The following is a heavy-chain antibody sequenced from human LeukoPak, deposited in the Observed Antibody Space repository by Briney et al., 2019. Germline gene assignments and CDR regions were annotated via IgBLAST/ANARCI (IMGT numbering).Heavy chain of an antibody. V-gene: IGHV3-30*02. CDR1: GFTFSSYG. CDR3: AKDYDFWSGYPNDAFDI. J-gene: IGHJ3*02. D-gene: IGHD3-3*01. Sequence: PGGSLRLSCAASGFTFSSYGMHWVRQAPGKGLEWVAFIRYDGSNKYYADSVKGRFTISRDNSKNTLYLQMNSLRAEDTAVYHCAKDYDFWSGYPNDAFDIWGQGTMVTVSS. CDR2: IRYDGSNK.